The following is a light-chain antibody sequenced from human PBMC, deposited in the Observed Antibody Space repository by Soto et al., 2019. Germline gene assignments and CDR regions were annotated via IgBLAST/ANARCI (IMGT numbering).Light chain of an antibody. Sequence: EIVLTQSPGTLSLSPGERATLSCRASQSVSSNYLAWYQQKSGQAPRLLIYGASSRVTGIPDRFSGSGSGTDFTLTISRLEPEDFAVYYCQQYGGSPRTFGQGTKVEIK. CDR3: QQYGGSPRT. J-gene: IGKJ1*01. V-gene: IGKV3-20*01. CDR1: QSVSSNY. CDR2: GAS.